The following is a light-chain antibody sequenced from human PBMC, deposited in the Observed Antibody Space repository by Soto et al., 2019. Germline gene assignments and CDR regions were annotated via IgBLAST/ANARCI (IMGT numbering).Light chain of an antibody. CDR3: QRYNGNPYT. V-gene: IGKV1-5*03. CDR2: EAS. Sequence: QMTQSPSTLSASVGDRVTITCRSSQTVTDLVAWYQVKPGAAPKLLIYEASALESGVPSRFSGSGSGTEFALTISSLQPDDFATYFCQRYNGNPYTFGPGTKIEVK. CDR1: QTVTDL. J-gene: IGKJ2*01.